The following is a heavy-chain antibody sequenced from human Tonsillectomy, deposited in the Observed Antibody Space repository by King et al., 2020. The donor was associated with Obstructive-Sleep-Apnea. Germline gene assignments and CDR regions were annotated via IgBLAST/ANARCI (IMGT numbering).Heavy chain of an antibody. J-gene: IGHJ3*02. D-gene: IGHD3-3*01. CDR2: IYYSGST. Sequence: QLQESGPGLVKPSETLSLTCTVSGGSISSSSYYWGWVRQPPGKGLEWIGSIYYSGSTYYNPSLKSRVTISVDTSKSHFSLTLNSVTAADTAVYYCARGEVVTTIFGVVTAPHDAFDIWGQGTMVTVSS. CDR3: ARGEVVTTIFGVVTAPHDAFDI. V-gene: IGHV4-39*07. CDR1: GGSISSSSYY.